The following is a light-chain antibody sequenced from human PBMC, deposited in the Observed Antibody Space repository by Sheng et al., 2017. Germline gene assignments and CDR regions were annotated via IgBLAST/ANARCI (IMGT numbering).Light chain of an antibody. CDR1: NIRTKS. J-gene: IGLJ2*01. CDR2: DDR. V-gene: IGLV3-21*01. CDR3: QAWDSTTVL. Sequence: SYELTQPPSVSVAPGKTARITCGGNNIRTKSVHWYQQKPGQAPVLVVYDDRYRPSGIPERFSGSNSGNTATLTVGGTQAMDEADYFCQAWDSTTVLFGGGTKLTV.